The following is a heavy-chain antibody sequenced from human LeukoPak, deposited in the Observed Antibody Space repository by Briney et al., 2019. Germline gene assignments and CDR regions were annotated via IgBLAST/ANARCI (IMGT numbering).Heavy chain of an antibody. V-gene: IGHV1-2*02. D-gene: IGHD6-13*01. CDR1: GYTFTGYF. J-gene: IGHJ4*02. CDR3: ARVGGRSIAAAGGIGY. CDR2: INPNSGGT. Sequence: ASVKVSCKASGYTFTGYFMHWVRQAPGQGLEWMGWINPNSGGTNYAQKFQGRVTMTRDTSISTAYMELSRLGSDDTAVYYCARVGGRSIAAAGGIGYWGQGTLVTVSS.